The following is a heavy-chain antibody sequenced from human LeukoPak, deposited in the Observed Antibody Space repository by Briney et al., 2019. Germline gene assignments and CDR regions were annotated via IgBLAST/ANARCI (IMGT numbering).Heavy chain of an antibody. CDR2: INPNSGGT. CDR3: ARDSGVTYNWFDP. D-gene: IGHD2-21*02. CDR1: GYTCTGYY. V-gene: IGHV1-2*02. J-gene: IGHJ5*02. Sequence: ASVTVSCKASGYTCTGYYMHWVRQAPGQGLEWMGWINPNSGGTNYAQKFQGRVAMTRDTSISTAYMELSRLRSDDTAVYYCARDSGVTYNWFDPWGQGTLVTVSS.